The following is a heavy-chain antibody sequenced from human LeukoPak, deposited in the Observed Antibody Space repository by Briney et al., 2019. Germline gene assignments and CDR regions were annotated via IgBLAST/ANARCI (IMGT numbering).Heavy chain of an antibody. CDR3: ARQREAVAAPYYFDY. CDR1: GYSFTSYW. CDR2: IYPGDSDT. Sequence: LGESLKISCKGSGYSFTSYWIGWVRQMPGKGLEWMGIIYPGDSDTRYSPSFQGQVTISADKSISTAYLQWSSLKASDTAMYYCARQREAVAAPYYFDYWGQGTLVTVSS. V-gene: IGHV5-51*01. D-gene: IGHD6-19*01. J-gene: IGHJ4*02.